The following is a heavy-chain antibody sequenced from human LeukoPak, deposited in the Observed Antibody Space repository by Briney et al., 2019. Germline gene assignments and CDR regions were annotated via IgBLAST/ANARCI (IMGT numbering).Heavy chain of an antibody. CDR1: GYTFTGYY. V-gene: IGHV1-2*02. D-gene: IGHD2-2*02. J-gene: IGHJ6*03. Sequence: ASVTVSCKASGYTFTGYYMHWVRQAPGQGLEWMGWINPNSGGTNYAQKFQGRVTMTRDTSISTAYMELSRLRSADTAVYYCARLGYCSSTSCYTGDYYYYYYMDVWGKGTTVTVSS. CDR2: INPNSGGT. CDR3: ARLGYCSSTSCYTGDYYYYYYMDV.